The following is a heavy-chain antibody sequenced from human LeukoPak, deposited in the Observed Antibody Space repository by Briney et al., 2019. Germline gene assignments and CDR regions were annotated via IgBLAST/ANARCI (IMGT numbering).Heavy chain of an antibody. V-gene: IGHV3-7*01. J-gene: IGHJ4*02. CDR2: IKQDGGEK. CDR1: GFTFSDYW. CDR3: ARGWNYAFRFDD. Sequence: GGSLRLSCAASGFTFSDYWMTWVRQAPGKGLEWVAHIKQDGGEKYYVDSVKGRFIISRDNANNLVFLQMNSLRAEDTAVYYCARGWNYAFRFDDWGQGTLVTVSS. D-gene: IGHD3-3*01.